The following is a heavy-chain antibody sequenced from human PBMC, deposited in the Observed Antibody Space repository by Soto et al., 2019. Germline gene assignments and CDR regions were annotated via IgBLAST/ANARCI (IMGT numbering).Heavy chain of an antibody. V-gene: IGHV4-59*01. CDR2: IYYSGST. CDR1: GVSISSYY. CDR3: ASGGGAPLPLYYYGMDV. J-gene: IGHJ6*02. Sequence: PSETLSLTCTVSGVSISSYYWSWIRQPPGKGLEWIGYIYYSGSTNYNPSLKSRVTISVDTSKNQFSLKLSSVTAADTAVYYCASGGGAPLPLYYYGMDVWGQGTTVTVSS. D-gene: IGHD3-16*01.